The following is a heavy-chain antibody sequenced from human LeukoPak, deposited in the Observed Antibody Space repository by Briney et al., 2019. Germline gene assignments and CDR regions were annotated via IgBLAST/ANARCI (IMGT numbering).Heavy chain of an antibody. CDR1: GFTFKSFA. D-gene: IGHD3-3*01. V-gene: IGHV3-30-3*01. CDR3: AKDMSGHYTVDY. CDR2: LWYDGSND. J-gene: IGHJ4*02. Sequence: PGGSLRLSCVASGFTFKSFAMHWVRQAPGKGLEWVAVLWYDGSNDRYTDSVKGRFTISRDNSKNTLFLQMNSLRIEDTAVYYCAKDMSGHYTVDYWGQGTLVTVSS.